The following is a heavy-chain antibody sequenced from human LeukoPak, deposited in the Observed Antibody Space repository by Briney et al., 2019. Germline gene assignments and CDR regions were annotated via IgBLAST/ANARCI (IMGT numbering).Heavy chain of an antibody. CDR2: ISYDGSNK. V-gene: IGHV3-30*04. D-gene: IGHD1-26*01. J-gene: IGHJ6*02. CDR3: ARAPPGIYYGMDV. Sequence: GRSLRLSCAASGFTFSSYAMHWVRQAPGKGLEWVAVISYDGSNKYYADSVKGRFTISRDNSKNTLYLQMNSLRAEDTAVYYCARAPPGIYYGMDVWGQGTTVTVPS. CDR1: GFTFSSYA.